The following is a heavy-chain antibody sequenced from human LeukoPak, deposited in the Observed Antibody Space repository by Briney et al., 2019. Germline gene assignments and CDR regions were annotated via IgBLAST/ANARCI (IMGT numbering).Heavy chain of an antibody. CDR1: GGSISSYY. D-gene: IGHD6-13*01. CDR2: IYYSGST. J-gene: IGHJ4*02. CDR3: ARDIAAAGLDY. Sequence: SETLSLTCTVSGGSISSYYWSWIRQPPGKGLEWIGYIYYSGSTNYNPSLKSRVTTSVDTSKNQFSLKLSSVTAADTAVFYCARDIAAAGLDYWGQGTLVTVSS. V-gene: IGHV4-59*01.